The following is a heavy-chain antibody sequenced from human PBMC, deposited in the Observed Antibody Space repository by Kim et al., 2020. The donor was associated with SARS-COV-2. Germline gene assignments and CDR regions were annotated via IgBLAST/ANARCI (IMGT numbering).Heavy chain of an antibody. CDR2: IYYSGST. D-gene: IGHD3-10*01. CDR1: GGSISSGGYY. J-gene: IGHJ3*02. V-gene: IGHV4-31*03. Sequence: SETLSLTCTVSGGSISSGGYYWSWIRQHPGKGLEWIGYIYYSGSTYYNSSLKSRATITVDTSKNQFSLKLSSGTAADTAVYYCARDPGITMVRGVLYDIWGQGTMVTVSS. CDR3: ARDPGITMVRGVLYDI.